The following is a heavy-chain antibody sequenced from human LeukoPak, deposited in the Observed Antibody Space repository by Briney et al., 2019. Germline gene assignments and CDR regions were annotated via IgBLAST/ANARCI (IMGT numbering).Heavy chain of an antibody. CDR3: AKRPCDYGDYVTYFDY. CDR1: GFSVISYS. J-gene: IGHJ4*02. Sequence: QPGGSLRLSCAASGFSVISYSMHWVRQAPGKGREWGGVISDGGTDKKYADSVKGRFTISRDNSKDTLYLQMNSLRDEDTAVYYCAKRPCDYGDYVTYFDYWGRGTLVSVSS. V-gene: IGHV3-30*18. CDR2: ISDGGTDK. D-gene: IGHD4-17*01.